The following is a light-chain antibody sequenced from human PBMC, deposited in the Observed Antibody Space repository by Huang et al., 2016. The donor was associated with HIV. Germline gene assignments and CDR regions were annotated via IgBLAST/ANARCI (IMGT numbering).Light chain of an antibody. J-gene: IGKJ3*01. V-gene: IGKV3-20*01. CDR1: QSVSNNY. Sequence: EIVLTQSPDTLSLSPGERATLSCRASQSVSNNYLAWYQQKPGQAPRLLIYGASSRATGFPDRFSGSGSGTDFTLTISRLEPEDFAVYYCQQYGSSPFTFGPGTKVDIK. CDR3: QQYGSSPFT. CDR2: GAS.